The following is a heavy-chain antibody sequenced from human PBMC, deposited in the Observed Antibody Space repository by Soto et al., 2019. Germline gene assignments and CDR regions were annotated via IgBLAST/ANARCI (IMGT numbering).Heavy chain of an antibody. CDR3: ARHGGYCSGGSCSTLEYGMDV. CDR2: INPNSGGT. CDR1: GYTFTGYY. V-gene: IGHV1-2*04. D-gene: IGHD2-15*01. Sequence: ASVKVSFKASGYTFTGYYMHWVRQAPGQGLEWMVWINPNSGGTNYAQKFQGWVTMTRDTSISTAYMELSRLRSDDTAVYYCARHGGYCSGGSCSTLEYGMDVWGQGTTVTVSS. J-gene: IGHJ6*02.